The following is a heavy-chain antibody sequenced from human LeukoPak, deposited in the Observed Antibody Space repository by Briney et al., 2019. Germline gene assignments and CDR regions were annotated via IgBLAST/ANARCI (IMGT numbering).Heavy chain of an antibody. D-gene: IGHD3-22*01. CDR1: GYTFTGYY. CDR3: ARVAWDYYDSSGYPSPDAFDI. J-gene: IGHJ3*02. V-gene: IGHV1-2*02. Sequence: ASVKVPCKASGYTFTGYYMHWVRQAPGQGLEWMGWINPNSGGTNYAQKFQGRVTMTRDTSISTAYMELSRLRSDDTAVYYCARVAWDYYDSSGYPSPDAFDIWGQGTMVTVSS. CDR2: INPNSGGT.